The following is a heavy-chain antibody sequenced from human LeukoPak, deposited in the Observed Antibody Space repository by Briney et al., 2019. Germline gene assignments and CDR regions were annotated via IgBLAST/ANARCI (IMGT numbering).Heavy chain of an antibody. CDR3: AKGGGISWLSPDY. CDR1: GFTFNTYG. D-gene: IGHD3-3*02. Sequence: GGSLRLSCAASGFTFNTYGMHWVRQPPGKGLEWVAVVTFDGSNKYYADSVKGRFTISRDNSKRTLYLEMNNLRIEDTAVYYCAKGGGISWLSPDYWGQGSLVTVSS. CDR2: VTFDGSNK. V-gene: IGHV3-30*18. J-gene: IGHJ4*02.